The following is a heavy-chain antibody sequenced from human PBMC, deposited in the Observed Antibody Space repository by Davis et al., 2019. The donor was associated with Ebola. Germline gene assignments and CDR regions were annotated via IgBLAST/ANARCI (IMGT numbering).Heavy chain of an antibody. CDR3: ARGWLRGGMDV. V-gene: IGHV6-1*01. Sequence: PSETLSLTCAISGARVSTKSTGWNWIRQSPSRGLEWLGRTYYTSKWITDYAVSVKSRILISPDTSKNQFSLQLNSVTPEDTALYYCARGWLRGGMDVWGEGTTVTV. D-gene: IGHD5-18*01. CDR2: TYYTSKWIT. J-gene: IGHJ6*02. CDR1: GARVSTKSTG.